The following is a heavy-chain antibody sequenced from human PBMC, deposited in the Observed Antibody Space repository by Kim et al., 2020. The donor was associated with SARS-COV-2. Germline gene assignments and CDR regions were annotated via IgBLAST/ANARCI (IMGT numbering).Heavy chain of an antibody. V-gene: IGHV4-31*03. CDR3: ARDGPCSGGNCYREYF. Sequence: SETLSLSCSVSGASISSGEFYWSWIRQRPGKGLEWIGYIYYLGTTYYNPSLKSRVTISVDTTKNQFSLKLNSVTAADTGVYYCARDGPCSGGNCYREYF. D-gene: IGHD2-15*01. CDR2: IYYLGTT. CDR1: GASISSGEFY. J-gene: IGHJ1*01.